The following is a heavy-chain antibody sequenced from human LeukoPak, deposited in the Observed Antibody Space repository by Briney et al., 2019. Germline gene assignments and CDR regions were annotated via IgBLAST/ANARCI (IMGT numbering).Heavy chain of an antibody. CDR1: GXXFXNYS. J-gene: IGHJ4*02. V-gene: IGHV3-23*01. CDR2: ISGSETRT. D-gene: IGHD2-2*02. CDR3: TKARSASSSSCYNY. Sequence: GGXLRXSCAXSGXXFXNYSMXWVRQAPGKGLEWVSSISGSETRTYYADSVKGRFTISRDNSKNTLELQMNSLRAEDTAVYYCTKARSASSSSCYNYWGQGILVTVSS.